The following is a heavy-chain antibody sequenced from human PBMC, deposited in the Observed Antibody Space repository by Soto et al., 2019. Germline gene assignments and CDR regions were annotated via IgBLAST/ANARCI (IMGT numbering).Heavy chain of an antibody. Sequence: VQLLESGGDLVQPGGSLRLSCVASGFILNNYAMSWFRQAPGKGLECVSTIGGTDGDSDGVPWYEDSVKGRFTISSDSSANTLFLHMDNLRAEESALYYCVKRGRKWGAFDFWGQGKTVVVSS. J-gene: IGHJ3*01. CDR1: GFILNNYA. CDR3: VKRGRKWGAFDF. CDR2: IGGTDGDSDGVP. V-gene: IGHV3-23*01. D-gene: IGHD7-27*01.